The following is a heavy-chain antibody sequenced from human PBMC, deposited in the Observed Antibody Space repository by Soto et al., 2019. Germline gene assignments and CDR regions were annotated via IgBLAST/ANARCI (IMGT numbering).Heavy chain of an antibody. V-gene: IGHV5-51*01. CDR2: VYPDDSET. J-gene: IGHJ4*02. D-gene: IGHD3-9*01. CDR1: GYSFLNYW. Sequence: RGESLKISCKGSGYSFLNYWIVWVRHMPGKYLDCIGIVYPDDSETRWGPCFQGRFTICVGSSRSRGYVRCNTLQASYTATYYCTRXXEXTVPPTLQRHLDWLCGHWGQGPPVTVSS. CDR3: TRXXEXTVPPTLQRHLDWLCGH.